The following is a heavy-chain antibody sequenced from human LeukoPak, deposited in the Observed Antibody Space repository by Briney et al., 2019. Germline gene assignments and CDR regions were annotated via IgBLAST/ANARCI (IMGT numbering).Heavy chain of an antibody. CDR1: GYSFTSYW. J-gene: IGHJ4*02. D-gene: IGHD4-17*01. CDR2: IYPHDSDI. CDR3: ARTYGDKELDY. Sequence: GESLKISCKGSGYSFTSYWIGWVRQMPGKGLEWMGIIYPHDSDIRYSPAFQGQVTISAGKSISTAYLQWSSLKASDTAMYYCARTYGDKELDYWGQGTLVTVSS. V-gene: IGHV5-51*01.